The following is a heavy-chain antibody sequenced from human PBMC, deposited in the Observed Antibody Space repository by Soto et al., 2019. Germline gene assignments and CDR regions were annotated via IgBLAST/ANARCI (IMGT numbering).Heavy chain of an antibody. J-gene: IGHJ4*02. D-gene: IGHD3-16*02. CDR2: TNSNSGHT. CDR1: GYTSTSHD. Sequence: QVQLVQSGAEVKKPGASVKVSCKASGYTSTSHDINWVRQATGQGLEWMGWTNSNSGHTGYAQEFQGRVTMTRDTSISTAYMEMSSLRSDDTAVYDWARYRPFDLWGQGTLVTFAS. CDR3: ARYRPFDL. V-gene: IGHV1-8*01.